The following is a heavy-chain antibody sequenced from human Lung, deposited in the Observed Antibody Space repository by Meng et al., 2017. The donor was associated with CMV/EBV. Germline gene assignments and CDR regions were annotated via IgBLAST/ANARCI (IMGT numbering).Heavy chain of an antibody. J-gene: IGHJ4*02. CDR1: GGSINNYY. CDR3: ARIYCSSTSCYNDY. CDR2: IYYSGST. V-gene: IGHV4-59*01. Sequence: GSLRLXXTVSGGSINNYYWSWIRQPPGKGLEWIGYIYYSGSTNYNPSLKSRVTISVDTSKNQFSLKLSSVTAADTAVYFCARIYCSSTSCYNDYWGQGTXVTVSS. D-gene: IGHD2-2*01.